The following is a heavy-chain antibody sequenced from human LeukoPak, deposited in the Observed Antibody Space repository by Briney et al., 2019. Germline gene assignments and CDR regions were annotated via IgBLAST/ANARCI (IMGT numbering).Heavy chain of an antibody. CDR1: VGSISSGGYY. J-gene: IGHJ4*02. CDR3: ARGRWAVTNYFDY. V-gene: IGHV4-31*03. CDR2: INYSGST. Sequence: TSQTLSLTCTVSVGSISSGGYYWSWVRPHPGKGLEWSGYINYSGSTNYNPSLKSRVTISVDTSKNQFSLKLSSVTAADTAVYCCARGRWAVTNYFDYWGQGTLGNVSS. D-gene: IGHD4-11*01.